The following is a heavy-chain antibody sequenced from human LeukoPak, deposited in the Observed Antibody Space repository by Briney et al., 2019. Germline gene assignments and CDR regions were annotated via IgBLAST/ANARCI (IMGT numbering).Heavy chain of an antibody. V-gene: IGHV3-23*01. CDR1: GFTFSSYA. CDR2: ISGSGGST. D-gene: IGHD2-2*01. CDR3: ARGYCSSTSCYVHGMDV. Sequence: PGGSLRLSCAASGFTFSSYAMNWVRQAPGKGLEWVSAISGSGGSTYYADSVKGRFTISRDNSKNTLYLQMNSLRAEDTAVYYCARGYCSSTSCYVHGMDVWGQGTTVTVSS. J-gene: IGHJ6*02.